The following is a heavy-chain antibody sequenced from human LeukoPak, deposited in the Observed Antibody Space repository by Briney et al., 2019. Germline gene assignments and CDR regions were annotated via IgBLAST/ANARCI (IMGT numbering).Heavy chain of an antibody. Sequence: GGSLRLSCAASGFTFSSYAMHWVRQAPGKGLEWVAVISYDGSNKYYADSVKGRFTISRDNSKNTLYLQMNSLRAEDTAVYYCAKDRYGSVSYGVDVWGQGTTVIVSS. J-gene: IGHJ6*02. D-gene: IGHD3-10*01. CDR1: GFTFSSYA. CDR3: AKDRYGSVSYGVDV. CDR2: ISYDGSNK. V-gene: IGHV3-30-3*01.